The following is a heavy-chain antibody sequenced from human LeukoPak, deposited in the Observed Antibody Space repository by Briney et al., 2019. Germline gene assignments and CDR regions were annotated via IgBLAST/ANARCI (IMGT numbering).Heavy chain of an antibody. CDR1: GYTFTNNW. CDR3: ARDNSVRDEAWWFYP. J-gene: IGHJ5*02. D-gene: IGHD5-24*01. Sequence: SVKVSCKAFGYTFTNNWMHWVRQAPGQGPEWMGLISPTGGSTAYAQKFQGRVTLTRDMSTSTDYLEVSSLRSEDTAVYYCARDNSVRDEAWWFYPWGQGTLVTVSS. V-gene: IGHV1-46*01. CDR2: ISPTGGST.